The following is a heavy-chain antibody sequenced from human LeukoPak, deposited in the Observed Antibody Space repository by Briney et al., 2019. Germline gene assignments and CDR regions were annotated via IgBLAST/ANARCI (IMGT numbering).Heavy chain of an antibody. CDR3: TRGGNYYDSSMDV. V-gene: IGHV1-46*01. D-gene: IGHD3-22*01. CDR1: GYTFTTYY. J-gene: IGHJ6*02. Sequence: SVKVSCKASGYTFTTYYMHWVRQAPGQGLEWMGIINPNGGSTNYAEKFQGRVTMTRDTSTSTVYMELRSLRSGDTAVYYCTRGGNYYDSSMDVWGQGTTVTVSS. CDR2: INPNGGST.